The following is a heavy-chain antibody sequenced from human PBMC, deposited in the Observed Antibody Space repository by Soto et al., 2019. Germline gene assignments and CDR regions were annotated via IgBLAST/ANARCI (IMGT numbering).Heavy chain of an antibody. CDR1: GFTFSSYA. CDR2: ISGSGGST. Sequence: GGSLRLSCAASGFTFSSYAMSWVRQAPGKGLEWVSAISGSGGSTYYADSVKGRFTISRDNSKNTLYLQMNSLRAEDTAVYYCAKRYYDFWSGYYNDYMDVWGKGTTVTVSS. J-gene: IGHJ6*03. V-gene: IGHV3-23*01. D-gene: IGHD3-3*01. CDR3: AKRYYDFWSGYYNDYMDV.